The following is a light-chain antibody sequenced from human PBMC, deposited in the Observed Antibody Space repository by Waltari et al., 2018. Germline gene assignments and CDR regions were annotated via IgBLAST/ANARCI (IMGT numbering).Light chain of an antibody. J-gene: IGLJ3*02. CDR2: EVH. V-gene: IGLV2-23*02. Sequence: QSALTQPASVSGSPGQSITISCTGTSDDVGGYNLVSWYQQSSGKAPKLIIYEVHKLPSGVSSRFSASRSGNTASLTISGLQSEDEANYYCCSYAGTTSWVFGGGTK. CDR1: SDDVGGYNL. CDR3: CSYAGTTSWV.